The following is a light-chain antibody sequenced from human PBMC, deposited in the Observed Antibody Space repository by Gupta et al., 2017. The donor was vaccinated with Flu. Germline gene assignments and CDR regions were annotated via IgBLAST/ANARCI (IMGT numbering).Light chain of an antibody. J-gene: IGKJ2*03. CDR2: AAS. CDR3: QQIYSNPPYS. V-gene: IGKV1-39*01. Sequence: DIQMTQSPSSLSASVGDRVTITCRASQSISSYLNWYQQKQGKAPKLLIYAASSLQSGVPSRFSGSGYGRDVTLTISSRQQEDFASYYCQQIYSNPPYSFGQGTKLEIK. CDR1: QSISSY.